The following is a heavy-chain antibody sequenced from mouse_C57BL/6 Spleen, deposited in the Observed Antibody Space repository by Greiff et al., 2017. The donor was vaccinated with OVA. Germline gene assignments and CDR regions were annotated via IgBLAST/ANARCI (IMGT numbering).Heavy chain of an antibody. V-gene: IGHV5-9*01. Sequence: EVKVVESGGGLVKPGGSLKLSCAASGFTFSSYTMSWVRQTPEKRLEWVATISGGGGNTYYPDSVKGRFTISRDNAKNTLYLQMSSLRSEDTALYYCARHGDYYGSSYDWYFDVWGTGTTVTVSS. J-gene: IGHJ1*03. D-gene: IGHD1-1*01. CDR3: ARHGDYYGSSYDWYFDV. CDR2: ISGGGGNT. CDR1: GFTFSSYT.